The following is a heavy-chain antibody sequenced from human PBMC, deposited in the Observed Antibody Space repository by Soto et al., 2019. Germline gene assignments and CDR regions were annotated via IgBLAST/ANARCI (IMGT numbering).Heavy chain of an antibody. Sequence: QVQLQESGPGLVKPSETLSLTCTVSGGSISTYYWSWIRQPPGKGLEWIGCIYNSGSTNYNPSLKSRVTISLDTSKNQFSLKLSSVTAADTAVYYCARGQQLANWGQGTLVTVSS. CDR2: IYNSGST. J-gene: IGHJ4*02. V-gene: IGHV4-59*01. CDR3: ARGQQLAN. D-gene: IGHD6-13*01. CDR1: GGSISTYY.